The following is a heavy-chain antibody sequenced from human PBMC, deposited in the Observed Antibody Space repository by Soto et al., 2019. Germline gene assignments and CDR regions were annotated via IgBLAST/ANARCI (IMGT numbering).Heavy chain of an antibody. Sequence: SETLSLTCAVYGGSFSGYYWSWIRQPPGKGLEWIGEINHSGSTNYNSSLKGRVTISVDTSKNQFSLKLSSVTAADTAVYYCARGLGYCSSTSCYWVYYYGMDVWGQGTTVTVSS. CDR1: GGSFSGYY. J-gene: IGHJ6*02. V-gene: IGHV4-34*01. D-gene: IGHD2-2*01. CDR2: INHSGST. CDR3: ARGLGYCSSTSCYWVYYYGMDV.